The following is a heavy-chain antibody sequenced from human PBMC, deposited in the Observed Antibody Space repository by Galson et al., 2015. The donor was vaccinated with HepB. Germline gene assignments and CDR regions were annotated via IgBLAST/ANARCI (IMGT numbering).Heavy chain of an antibody. D-gene: IGHD2-8*02. V-gene: IGHV1-69*04. J-gene: IGHJ4*02. CDR2: IIPILGVT. Sequence: SVKVSCKASGGPFNSYAFSWVRQAPGQGLEWMGRIIPILGVTNYSQKFQGRVTLTADKSTSTAYMELSSLRSEDTAVYYCARSSGITLVVYADYFDYWGQGTLVTVSS. CDR3: ARSSGITLVVYADYFDY. CDR1: GGPFNSYA.